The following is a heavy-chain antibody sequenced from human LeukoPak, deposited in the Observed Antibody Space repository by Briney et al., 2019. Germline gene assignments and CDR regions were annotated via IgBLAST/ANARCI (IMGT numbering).Heavy chain of an antibody. CDR1: GGSFSVYY. CDR3: ASRPRVYSSNWFDP. CDR2: INHSGST. Sequence: SETLSLTCAVYGGSFSVYYGIWIRQPRGRGGEWIGEINHSGSTNYNPSLKSRVTISVDTSKNQFSLKLSPVTAADTAVYYCASRPRVYSSNWFDPWGEGTLVTVSS. V-gene: IGHV4-34*01. J-gene: IGHJ5*02. D-gene: IGHD6-13*01.